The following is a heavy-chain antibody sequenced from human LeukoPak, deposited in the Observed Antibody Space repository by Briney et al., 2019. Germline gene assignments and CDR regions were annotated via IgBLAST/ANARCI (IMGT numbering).Heavy chain of an antibody. Sequence: PGGSLRLSCAASGFTFSSYGMHWVRQAPGKGLEWVAVISYDGSNKYYADSVKGRFTISRDNSKNTLYLQMNSLRAEDTAVYYCAKDLRKVNTRYYYYYRMDVWGKGTTVTVSS. V-gene: IGHV3-30*18. CDR2: ISYDGSNK. CDR1: GFTFSSYG. D-gene: IGHD1/OR15-1a*01. J-gene: IGHJ6*04. CDR3: AKDLRKVNTRYYYYYRMDV.